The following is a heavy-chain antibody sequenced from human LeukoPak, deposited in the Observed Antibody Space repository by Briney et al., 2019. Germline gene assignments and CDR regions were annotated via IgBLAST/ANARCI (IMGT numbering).Heavy chain of an antibody. Sequence: GGSLRLSCAASGFTLSRYWMSWVRQAPGKGLEWVANIKQDGSQKYYVDSVKGRFTISRDNAKNSLYLQMDSLRAEDSAVYYCARDPHYDSSSYYQSFDLWGQGTLVTVSS. CDR3: ARDPHYDSSSYYQSFDL. V-gene: IGHV3-7*01. D-gene: IGHD3-22*01. CDR2: IKQDGSQK. CDR1: GFTLSRYW. J-gene: IGHJ4*02.